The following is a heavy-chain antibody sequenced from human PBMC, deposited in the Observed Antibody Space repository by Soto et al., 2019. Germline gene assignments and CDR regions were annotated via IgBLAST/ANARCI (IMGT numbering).Heavy chain of an antibody. J-gene: IGHJ4*02. Sequence: SETLSLTCTFCRCSISSYFWCWIRQPPGKALEYIGTFFNSGDTNYNPSLKGRVTISVEMSKNQFSLKLNSVTAADTAVYYCATTQKWLAFDYWGQGILVTVSS. CDR3: ATTQKWLAFDY. CDR2: FFNSGDT. D-gene: IGHD6-19*01. V-gene: IGHV4-59*01. CDR1: RCSISSYF.